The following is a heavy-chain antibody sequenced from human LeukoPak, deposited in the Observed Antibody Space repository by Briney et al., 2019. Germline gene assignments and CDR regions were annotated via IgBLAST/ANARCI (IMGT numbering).Heavy chain of an antibody. CDR2: IYRTGST. Sequence: SETLSLTCAVSGYSTSSGYYWGWIRQPPGKGLEWIRSIYRTGSTYYNPSLKSRVTISLDTSKNQFSLKLSSVTATDTAVYYCAKRGSSWAFDYWGQGTLVSVSS. D-gene: IGHD6-13*01. V-gene: IGHV4-38-2*01. CDR1: GYSTSSGYY. J-gene: IGHJ4*02. CDR3: AKRGSSWAFDY.